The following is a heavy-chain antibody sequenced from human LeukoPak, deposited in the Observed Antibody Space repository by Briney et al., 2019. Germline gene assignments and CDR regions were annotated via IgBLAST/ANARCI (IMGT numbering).Heavy chain of an antibody. CDR2: ISYSGST. V-gene: IGHV4-59*01. J-gene: IGHJ5*02. CDR3: ARGGQLNWFDP. Sequence: PSETLSLTCTVSGDSISSSYWSWIRQPPGKGLEWIGYISYSGSTSSNPSLRSRVTTSVDTSKNQFSLRLTSVTAADTAMYYCARGGQLNWFDPWGQGTLVTVSS. D-gene: IGHD5-18*01. CDR1: GDSISSSY.